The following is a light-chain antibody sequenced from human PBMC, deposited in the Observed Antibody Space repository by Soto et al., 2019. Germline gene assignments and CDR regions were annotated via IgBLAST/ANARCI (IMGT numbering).Light chain of an antibody. Sequence: DIQMTQSPSTVSASVGDRVTLTCRASQGLSSWLAWYQYKPGKAPNLLRFAASSLQTGVPSRFSGSGSGTDFTFTISSLQPEDIATYYCQQYDNLHITFGQGTRLEIK. CDR2: AAS. V-gene: IGKV1-12*01. J-gene: IGKJ5*01. CDR1: QGLSSW. CDR3: QQYDNLHIT.